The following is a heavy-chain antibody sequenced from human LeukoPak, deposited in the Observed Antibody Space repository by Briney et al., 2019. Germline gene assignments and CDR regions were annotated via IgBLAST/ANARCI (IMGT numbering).Heavy chain of an antibody. V-gene: IGHV1-24*01. CDR3: ASEPEYYGLGSPFHY. J-gene: IGHJ4*02. CDR2: FDPEDGQT. Sequence: ASVKVSCKVYGSTLPELSMHWVRQAPGKGLEWMGGFDPEDGQTIYAQKFQGRVTMTEDTSTNTAYMELSSLRSEDTAVYYCASEPEYYGLGSPFHYWGQGTLVTVSS. D-gene: IGHD3-10*01. CDR1: GSTLPELS.